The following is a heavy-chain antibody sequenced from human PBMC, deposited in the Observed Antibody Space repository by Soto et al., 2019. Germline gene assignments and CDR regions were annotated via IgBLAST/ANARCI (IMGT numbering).Heavy chain of an antibody. CDR2: ITSDGDST. D-gene: IGHD2-15*01. CDR1: GFTFSNYA. Sequence: PGGSLRLSCSVSGFTFSNYAMHWVRQAPGEGLEYVSGITSDGDSTWHADSVKDRFTISRDNSKNTLYLQMSSLRVEDTAIYYCVKGNQLLRYYFEFWGPGTLVTV. J-gene: IGHJ4*01. V-gene: IGHV3-64D*06. CDR3: VKGNQLLRYYFEF.